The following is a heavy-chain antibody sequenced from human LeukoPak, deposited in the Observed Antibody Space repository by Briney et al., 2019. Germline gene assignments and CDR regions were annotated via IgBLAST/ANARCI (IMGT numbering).Heavy chain of an antibody. V-gene: IGHV3-66*01. CDR1: GFTVSSNY. CDR3: ATRRTVTTLHDAFDV. J-gene: IGHJ3*01. CDR2: IYSGGSST. Sequence: EPGGSLRLSCAASGFTVSSNYLSWVRQAPGKGLEWVSVIYSGGSSTSYADSVKGRFTISRDNSKNTLYLQMNSLRAEDTAVYYCATRRTVTTLHDAFDVWGLGTMVTVSS. D-gene: IGHD4-17*01.